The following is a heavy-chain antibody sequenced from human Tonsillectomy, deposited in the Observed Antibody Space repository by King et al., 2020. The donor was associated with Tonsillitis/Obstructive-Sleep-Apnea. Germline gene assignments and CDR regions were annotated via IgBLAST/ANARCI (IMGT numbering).Heavy chain of an antibody. V-gene: IGHV3-48*02. CDR1: GFTFNFYS. Sequence: VQLVESGGGLIQPGGSLRLSCAASGFTFNFYSMDWVRQAPGKGLEWVSYISGSGNTIYYADSVKGRFTISRDNAKSSLYLQMNRLRDGDTAVYYCTRDIRGNYDFWSGYPGYWGQGTLVTVSS. J-gene: IGHJ4*02. D-gene: IGHD3-3*01. CDR2: ISGSGNTI. CDR3: TRDIRGNYDFWSGYPGY.